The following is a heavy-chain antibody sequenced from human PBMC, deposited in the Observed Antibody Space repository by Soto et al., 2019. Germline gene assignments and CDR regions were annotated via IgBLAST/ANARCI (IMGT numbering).Heavy chain of an antibody. J-gene: IGHJ5*02. Sequence: EVQLVESGGGLIQPGGSLRLSCSSSEFTVSSNFMAWVRQAPGKGLEWVSLIYRDGSTYYADSVKGRFTISRENSKNTLYLQMGSLRVEDTAVYFCARASGSSWYRGLWFDPWGQGILVTVSS. CDR1: EFTVSSNF. V-gene: IGHV3-53*01. CDR3: ARASGSSWYRGLWFDP. D-gene: IGHD6-13*01. CDR2: IYRDGST.